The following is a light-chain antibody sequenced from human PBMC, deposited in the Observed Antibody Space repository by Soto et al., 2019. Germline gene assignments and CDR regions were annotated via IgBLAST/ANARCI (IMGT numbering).Light chain of an antibody. J-gene: IGKJ1*01. V-gene: IGKV3-15*01. Sequence: EIVMTQSPATLSVSPGERATLSCRASQSVSINFAWYQQKPGQAPRLLSYGASTRATGIPARFSGSGSGTEFTLNISRLKSDEFAAYSCQQFDKWLTTFGQGTKV. CDR1: QSVSIN. CDR2: GAS. CDR3: QQFDKWLTT.